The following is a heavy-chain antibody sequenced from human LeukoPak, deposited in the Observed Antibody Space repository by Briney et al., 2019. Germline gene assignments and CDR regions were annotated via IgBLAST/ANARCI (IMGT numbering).Heavy chain of an antibody. J-gene: IGHJ4*02. CDR1: GGTFSSYA. CDR3: ASGQYSSSSDLDY. V-gene: IGHV1-69*04. Sequence: SVKVSCKASGGTFSSYAISWVRQAPGQGLEWMGRIIPILGIANYAQKFQGRVTITADKSTSTAHMELSSLRSEDTAVYYCASGQYSSSSDLDYWGQGTLVTVSS. CDR2: IIPILGIA. D-gene: IGHD6-13*01.